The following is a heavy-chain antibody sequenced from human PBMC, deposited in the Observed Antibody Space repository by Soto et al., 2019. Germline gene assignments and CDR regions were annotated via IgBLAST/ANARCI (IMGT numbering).Heavy chain of an antibody. V-gene: IGHV1-18*01. CDR2: ISAYNGNT. CDR3: ARGVYDILTGYFYYFDY. D-gene: IGHD3-9*01. Sequence: GASVKVSCKASGYTFTSNGLSWVRQAPGQGLEWMGWISAYNGNTNYAQKLQGRVTMTTDTSTSTAYMELRSLRSDDTAVYYCARGVYDILTGYFYYFDYWGQGTLVTVSS. CDR1: GYTFTSNG. J-gene: IGHJ4*02.